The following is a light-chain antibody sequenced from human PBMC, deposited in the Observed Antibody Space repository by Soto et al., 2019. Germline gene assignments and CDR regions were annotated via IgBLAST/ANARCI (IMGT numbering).Light chain of an antibody. CDR1: QLFSSN. V-gene: IGKV3-15*01. Sequence: IGMMQSPATLSVSPGESVTLSCRASQLFSSNLAWYQHEPGQAPRLLIYGVSTRDTGVPDRFSGSASGTEFTLTISSLQSEDFAVYYCQQYNNWPRTFGQGTRLEIK. CDR3: QQYNNWPRT. J-gene: IGKJ5*01. CDR2: GVS.